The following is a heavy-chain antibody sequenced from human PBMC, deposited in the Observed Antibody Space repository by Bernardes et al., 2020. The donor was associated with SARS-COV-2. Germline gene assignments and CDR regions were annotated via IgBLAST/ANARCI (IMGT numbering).Heavy chain of an antibody. Sequence: SETLSLTCTVSGGSISSSNYYWVWIRQPPGKGLEWIVSIYSSGSSYYNPSLQRRVSDSVDTSKNQFSLMLSFVTAADTAVYYCAGSSCGIDCYIGGLRSWDYGMDVWGQGTTVTVSS. V-gene: IGHV4-39*01. CDR1: GGSISSSNYY. CDR2: IYSSGSS. D-gene: IGHD2-21*02. CDR3: AGSSCGIDCYIGGLRSWDYGMDV. J-gene: IGHJ6*02.